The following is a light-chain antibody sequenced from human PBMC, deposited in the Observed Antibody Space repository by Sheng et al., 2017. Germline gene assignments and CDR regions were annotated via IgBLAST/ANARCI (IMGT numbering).Light chain of an antibody. CDR1: QGISSY. Sequence: AIRITQSPSSLSASTGDRVTITCRASQGISSYLAWYQQKPGKAPKLLIYAASTLQSGVPSRFSGSGSGTDFTLTISSLQPEDFATYYCLQDYTYPGTFGQGTKVEIK. CDR3: LQDYTYPGT. V-gene: IGKV1-8*01. CDR2: AAS. J-gene: IGKJ1*01.